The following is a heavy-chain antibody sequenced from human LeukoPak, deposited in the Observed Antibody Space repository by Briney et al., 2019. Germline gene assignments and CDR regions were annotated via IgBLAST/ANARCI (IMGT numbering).Heavy chain of an antibody. J-gene: IGHJ4*02. CDR2: IYSGGST. CDR3: ARGIVTTVVTGFDY. D-gene: IGHD4-23*01. V-gene: IGHV3-66*01. CDR1: GFTVSDNY. Sequence: GGSLRLSCAASGFTVSDNYMIWVRQAPGKGLEWVSVIYSGGSTYYADSVKGRFAISRDNSKNTLYLQMNSLRAEDTAVYYCARGIVTTVVTGFDYWGQGTLVTVSS.